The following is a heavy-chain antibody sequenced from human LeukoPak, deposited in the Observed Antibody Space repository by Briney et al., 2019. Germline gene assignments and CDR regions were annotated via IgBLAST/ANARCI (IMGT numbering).Heavy chain of an antibody. D-gene: IGHD1-26*01. CDR2: IVGSTYT. Sequence: PGGSLRLSCVASGFTFTDYSMSWIRQPPGKGLEWISHIVGSTYTSYADSVKGRFTISRDNAKNSVYLQMNSLRAEDTAVYYCARAWEPRPFDFWGQGTLVTVSS. V-gene: IGHV3-11*06. J-gene: IGHJ4*02. CDR3: ARAWEPRPFDF. CDR1: GFTFTDYS.